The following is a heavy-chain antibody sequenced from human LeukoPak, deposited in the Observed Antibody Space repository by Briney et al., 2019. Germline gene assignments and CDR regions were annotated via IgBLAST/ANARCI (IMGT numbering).Heavy chain of an antibody. CDR2: IRGDAVI. J-gene: IGHJ4*02. CDR1: GFTVSSPY. Sequence: AGGSLRLSCAVSGFTVSSPYMTWARQAPGKGLEWVSTIRGDAVISYADSVKDRFTISRDNSKNTLYLQMSSLRSEDTAVYYCARDKGVGATERFDYWGQGTLVTVSS. D-gene: IGHD1-26*01. CDR3: ARDKGVGATERFDY. V-gene: IGHV3-53*01.